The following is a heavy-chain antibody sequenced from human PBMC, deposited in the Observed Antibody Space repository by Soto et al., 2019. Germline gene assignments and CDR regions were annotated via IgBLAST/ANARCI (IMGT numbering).Heavy chain of an antibody. CDR3: ARVLVYSVAGRGWFDP. CDR1: GFTLSRYW. CDR2: IKQDGSEK. V-gene: IGHV3-7*03. Sequence: EVQLVESGGGLVQPGGSLRLSCAASGFTLSRYWMSWVRQAPGKGLEWVARIKQDGSEKNYVDSVKGRFTISRDNAKNSLYLQMNSLRAEDTAVYYCARVLVYSVAGRGWFDPWGQGTLVTVSS. D-gene: IGHD2-8*02. J-gene: IGHJ5*02.